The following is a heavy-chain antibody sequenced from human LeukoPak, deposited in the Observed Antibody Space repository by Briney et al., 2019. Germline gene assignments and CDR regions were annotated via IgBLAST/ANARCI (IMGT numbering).Heavy chain of an antibody. D-gene: IGHD3-9*01. CDR2: IYSGGST. CDR3: ARSPYYDILRFDP. J-gene: IGHJ5*02. Sequence: GGSLRLSCAASGFTVSSNYMSWVRQAPGKGLEWVSVIYSGGSTYYADSVKGRFTISRDNSKNTLYLQMNSLRAEDTAVYYCARSPYYDILRFDPWGQGTLVTVSS. CDR1: GFTVSSNY. V-gene: IGHV3-66*01.